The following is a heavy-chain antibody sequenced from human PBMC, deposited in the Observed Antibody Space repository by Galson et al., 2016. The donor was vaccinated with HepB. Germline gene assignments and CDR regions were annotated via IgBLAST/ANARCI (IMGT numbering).Heavy chain of an antibody. V-gene: IGHV3-33*01. CDR2: IWNDGSYK. Sequence: SLRLSCAASGFTFSGYGMHWVRQAPGKGLEWVAPIWNDGSYKNYADSVKGRFTISRDNSKNTLYLQLNSLRAEDTAVYYCAREGAQMAVAGTAFDYWGQGTLVTVSS. D-gene: IGHD6-19*01. CDR1: GFTFSGYG. CDR3: AREGAQMAVAGTAFDY. J-gene: IGHJ4*02.